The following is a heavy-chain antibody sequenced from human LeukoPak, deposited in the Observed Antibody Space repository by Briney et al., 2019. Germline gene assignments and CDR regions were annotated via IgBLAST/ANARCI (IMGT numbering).Heavy chain of an antibody. CDR1: GFTFSSYS. CDR3: ARDQGSFDY. V-gene: IGHV3-7*01. J-gene: IGHJ4*02. CDR2: IKKDGSEK. D-gene: IGHD2-15*01. Sequence: GGSLRLSCAASGFTFSSYSMNWVRQAPGKGLEWVANIKKDGSEKYYVDSVKGRFTLSRDNAKNSLYLQMNSLRAEDTAVYYCARDQGSFDYWGQGTLVTVSS.